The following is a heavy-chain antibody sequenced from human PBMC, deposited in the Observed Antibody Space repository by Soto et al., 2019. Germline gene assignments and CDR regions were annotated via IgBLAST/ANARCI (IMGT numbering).Heavy chain of an antibody. Sequence: GESLKISCKGSGYSFAGYWITWVRQKPGKGLEWMGRIDPSDSQTYYSPSFRGHVTISATKSITTVFLQWSSLGASDTAMYYCARQIYDSDTGPNFQYYFDSWGQGTPVTVSS. CDR1: GYSFAGYW. J-gene: IGHJ4*02. V-gene: IGHV5-10-1*01. D-gene: IGHD3-22*01. CDR3: ARQIYDSDTGPNFQYYFDS. CDR2: IDPSDSQT.